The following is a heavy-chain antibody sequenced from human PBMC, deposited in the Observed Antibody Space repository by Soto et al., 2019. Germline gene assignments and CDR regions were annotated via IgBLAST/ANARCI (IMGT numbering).Heavy chain of an antibody. CDR2: ISYDGSNK. D-gene: IGHD6-13*01. J-gene: IGHJ6*02. CDR3: AREGSSPGGYYYYGMDV. V-gene: IGHV3-30-3*01. CDR1: GFTFSSYA. Sequence: PLRLSCAASGFTFSSYAMHWVRQAPGKGLEWVAVISYDGSNKYYADSVKGRFTISRDNSKNTLYLQMNSLRAEDTAVYYCAREGSSPGGYYYYGMDVWGQGTTVTVSS.